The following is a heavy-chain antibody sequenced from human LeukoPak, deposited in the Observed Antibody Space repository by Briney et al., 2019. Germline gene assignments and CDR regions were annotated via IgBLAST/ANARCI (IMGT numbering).Heavy chain of an antibody. V-gene: IGHV4-38-2*02. CDR1: GYSIGTGYY. CDR3: AGKYYFDSSAYFYVDY. J-gene: IGHJ4*02. Sequence: PSETLSLTCTVSGYSIGTGYYWGWIRQPPGKRLEWIGSIYHSGFTYYNPPLKSRVTISMDTSKNQFSLKLSSVTAADTAFYYCAGKYYFDSSAYFYVDYWGQGTLVTVSS. CDR2: IYHSGFT. D-gene: IGHD3-22*01.